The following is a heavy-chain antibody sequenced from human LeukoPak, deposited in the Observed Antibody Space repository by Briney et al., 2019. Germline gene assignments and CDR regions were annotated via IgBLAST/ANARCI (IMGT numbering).Heavy chain of an antibody. V-gene: IGHV4-59*01. CDR2: IYYSGST. J-gene: IGHJ6*03. CDR1: GGSISSYY. Sequence: PSETLSLTCTVSGGSISSYYWSWIRQPPGKGLGWIGYIYYSGSTNYNPSLKSRVTISVDTSKNQFSLKLSSVTAADTAVYYCAGELDYYYMDVWGKGTTVTVSS. CDR3: AGELDYYYMDV.